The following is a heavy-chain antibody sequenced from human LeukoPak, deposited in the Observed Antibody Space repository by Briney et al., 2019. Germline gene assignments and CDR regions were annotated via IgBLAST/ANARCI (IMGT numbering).Heavy chain of an antibody. CDR1: GFTFSSYW. D-gene: IGHD4-23*01. CDR3: ARDSKRGYGGKGAFDY. CDR2: IKQDGSEK. V-gene: IGHV3-7*04. Sequence: GGSLRLSCAASGFTFSSYWMSWVRQAPGKGLEWVANIKQDGSEKYYVDSVKGRFAISRDNAKNSLYLQMNSLRAEDTAVYYCARDSKRGYGGKGAFDYWGQGTLVTVSS. J-gene: IGHJ4*02.